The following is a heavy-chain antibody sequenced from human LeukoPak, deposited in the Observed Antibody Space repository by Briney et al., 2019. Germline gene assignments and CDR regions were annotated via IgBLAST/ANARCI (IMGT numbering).Heavy chain of an antibody. D-gene: IGHD4-17*01. Sequence: SQTLSLTCAISGDIVSSNSAAWNWITQSPSRGLEWLGRTYYRYKLYNDYAVSVKSPITINPDTTKNQFSLQLNSVTPEDTAVYYCARDLYGDYHYFDYWGQGTLVTVSS. CDR3: ARDLYGDYHYFDY. CDR2: TYYRYKLYN. CDR1: GDIVSSNSAA. J-gene: IGHJ4*02. V-gene: IGHV6-1*01.